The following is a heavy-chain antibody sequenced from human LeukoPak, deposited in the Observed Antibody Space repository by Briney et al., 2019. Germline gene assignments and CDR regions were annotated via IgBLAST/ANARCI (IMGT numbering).Heavy chain of an antibody. CDR1: GGSISSSSYY. J-gene: IGHJ4*02. CDR3: ARASYSGSYCDY. Sequence: SETLSLTCTVSGGSISSSSYYWGWIRQHPGKGLEWIGYIYYSGSTYYNPSLKSRVTISVDTSKNQFSLKLSSVTAADTAVYYCARASYSGSYCDYWGQGTLVTVSS. V-gene: IGHV4-31*03. CDR2: IYYSGST. D-gene: IGHD1-26*01.